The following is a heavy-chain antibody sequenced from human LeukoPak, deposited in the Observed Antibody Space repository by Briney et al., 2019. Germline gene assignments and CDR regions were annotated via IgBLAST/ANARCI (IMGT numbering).Heavy chain of an antibody. D-gene: IGHD3-16*02. Sequence: SETLSLTCAVSGYSISSGYYWGWVRQAPGKGLEWIGSIYHTGSTDYNPSLKRRLTISVDMSKNQFSLNLRSVTAADTAVYYCARDKDDYVWGTYRWWGQGMLVAVSS. CDR3: ARDKDDYVWGTYRW. CDR2: IYHTGST. V-gene: IGHV4-38-2*01. CDR1: GYSISSGYY. J-gene: IGHJ4*02.